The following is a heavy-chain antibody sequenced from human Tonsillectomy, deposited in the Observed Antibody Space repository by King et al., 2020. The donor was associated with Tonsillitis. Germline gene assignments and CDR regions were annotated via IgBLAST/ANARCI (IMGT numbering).Heavy chain of an antibody. CDR2: IYPGDSET. CDR3: ARYDSTGAGAFDI. D-gene: IGHD3-22*01. Sequence: QLVQSGAEVKKPGESLKISCKGSGYSFTRYWIVWVRQMPGKGLEWMGIIYPGDSETRYSPSFQGQVTISAEKSISTAFLQWSRLKASDSAIYYCARYDSTGAGAFDIWGQGTMVTVSS. V-gene: IGHV5-51*01. J-gene: IGHJ3*02. CDR1: GYSFTRYW.